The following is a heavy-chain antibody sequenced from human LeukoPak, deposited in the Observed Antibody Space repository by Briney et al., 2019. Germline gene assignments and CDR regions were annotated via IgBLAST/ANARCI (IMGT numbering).Heavy chain of an antibody. D-gene: IGHD1-1*01. CDR1: GYSFTSYW. Sequence: GESLKISCKGSGYSFTSYWIGWVRQMPGKGLEWMGIIYPGDSDTRYSPSFQGQVTISADKSISTAYLQWSSLEASDTAMYYCARSRYNWNDGSSWFDPWGQGTLVTVSS. V-gene: IGHV5-51*01. J-gene: IGHJ5*02. CDR2: IYPGDSDT. CDR3: ARSRYNWNDGSSWFDP.